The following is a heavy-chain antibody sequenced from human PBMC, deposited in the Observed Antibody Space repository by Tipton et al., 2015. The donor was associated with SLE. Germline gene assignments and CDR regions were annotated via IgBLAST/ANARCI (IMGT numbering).Heavy chain of an antibody. CDR2: ISAYNGNT. V-gene: IGHV1-18*01. CDR1: GYTFISYG. J-gene: IGHJ2*01. D-gene: IGHD7-27*01. CDR3: ARPELGLAYNWYFDL. Sequence: QSGAEVKKPGASVKVSCKASGYTFISYGISWVRQAPGQGLEWMGWISAYNGNTNYAQKFQGRVTMTTDTSTSTAYMELRSLRSDDTAVYYCARPELGLAYNWYFDLWGRGTLVTVSS.